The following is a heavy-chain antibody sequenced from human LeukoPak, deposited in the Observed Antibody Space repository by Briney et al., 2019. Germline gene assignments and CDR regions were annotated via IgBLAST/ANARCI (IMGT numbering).Heavy chain of an antibody. V-gene: IGHV3-30*02. D-gene: IGHD3-10*01. CDR2: IRYDRSNK. CDR3: AKDLFGLGPGY. CDR1: GFTFSSYG. Sequence: PGGSLRLSCAASGFTFSSYGMHWLPQAPGKGLEWVAFIRYDRSNKYYPDAVTGRFTISRDNSKNNLYLQMNSLRAEDTGVYFCAKDLFGLGPGYWGQGTLVTVSS. J-gene: IGHJ4*02.